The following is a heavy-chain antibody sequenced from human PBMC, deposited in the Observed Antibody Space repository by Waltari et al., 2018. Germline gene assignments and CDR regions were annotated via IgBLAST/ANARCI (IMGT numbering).Heavy chain of an antibody. J-gene: IGHJ5*02. V-gene: IGHV3-73*01. CDR3: TRHPTNYDSSGYDQT. D-gene: IGHD3-22*01. CDR2: IGRKANSYGK. CDR1: GFTFSGSA. Sequence: EVQLVESGGGLVQPGGSLKLSCAASGFTFSGSAMHWVRQASGKGLEWVGRIGRKANSYGKAYAASVKGRFTISRDDSKNTAYLQMNSLKTEDTAVYYCTRHPTNYDSSGYDQTWGQGTLVTVSS.